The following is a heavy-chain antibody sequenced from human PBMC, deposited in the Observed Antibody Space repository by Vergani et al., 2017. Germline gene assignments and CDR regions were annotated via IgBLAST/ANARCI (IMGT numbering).Heavy chain of an antibody. CDR3: ARDMNIVARLWGNFDY. J-gene: IGHJ4*02. V-gene: IGHV3-30-3*01. CDR2: ISYDGSNK. CDR1: GFTFSSYA. D-gene: IGHD5-12*01. Sequence: VQLVESGGGLVQPGRSLRLSCTASGFTFSSYAMHWVRQAPGKGLEWVAVISYDGSNKYYADSVKGRFTISRDNSKNTLYLQMNSLRAEDTAVYYCARDMNIVARLWGNFDYWGQGTLVTVSS.